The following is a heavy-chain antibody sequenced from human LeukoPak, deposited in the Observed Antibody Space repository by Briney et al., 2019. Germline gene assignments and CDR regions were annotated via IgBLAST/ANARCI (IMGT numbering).Heavy chain of an antibody. CDR3: ARDGAARYFDWLPKYNWFDP. V-gene: IGHV3-20*01. CDR1: GFTFDDYG. D-gene: IGHD3-9*01. J-gene: IGHJ5*02. Sequence: PGGSLRLSCAASGFTFDDYGMSWVRQAPGKGLEWVSGINWNGGSTGYADSVKGRFTISRDNAKNSLYLQMNSLRAEDTALYHYARDGAARYFDWLPKYNWFDPWGQGTLVTVSS. CDR2: INWNGGST.